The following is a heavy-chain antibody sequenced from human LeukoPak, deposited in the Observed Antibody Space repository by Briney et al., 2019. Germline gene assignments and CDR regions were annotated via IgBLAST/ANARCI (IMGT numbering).Heavy chain of an antibody. V-gene: IGHV3-53*01. CDR3: AKTQGYYDC. D-gene: IGHD3-22*01. CDR1: GFTVNTNY. CDR2: IGVGGTT. J-gene: IGHJ4*02. Sequence: GGSLRLSCAASGFTVNTNYMTWVRQAPGKGLEWVSGIGVGGTTYYADSVKGRFTISRDTSKNTLYLQMNSLRAEDTAVYYCAKTQGYYDCWGQGTLVTVSS.